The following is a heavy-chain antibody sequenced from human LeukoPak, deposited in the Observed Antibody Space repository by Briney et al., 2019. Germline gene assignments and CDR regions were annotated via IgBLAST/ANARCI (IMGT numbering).Heavy chain of an antibody. D-gene: IGHD3-10*01. CDR1: GPSSFTYG. Sequence: QPGRSLSPSCALVGPSSFTYGTRWVRQAPDKGLEWVAVIWYDGSNKYYADSVKGRFTISRDNSKSTLALQMNSLRAEDTAVYYCVRVIRGFGAFGYWGQGTLVSV. CDR3: VRVIRGFGAFGY. CDR2: IWYDGSNK. V-gene: IGHV3-33*01. J-gene: IGHJ4*02.